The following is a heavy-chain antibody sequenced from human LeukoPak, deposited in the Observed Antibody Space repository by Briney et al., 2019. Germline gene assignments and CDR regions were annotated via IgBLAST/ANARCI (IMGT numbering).Heavy chain of an antibody. CDR1: GFTFSSYA. Sequence: GGSLRLSCAASGFTFSSYAMSSVRQAPGKGLEWVSAISGSGGSTYYADSVKGRFTISRDNSKNTLYLQMSSLRAEDTAVYYCAKDLDAYSGYDFSVYMDVWGKGTTVTISS. CDR2: ISGSGGST. D-gene: IGHD5-12*01. J-gene: IGHJ6*03. V-gene: IGHV3-23*01. CDR3: AKDLDAYSGYDFSVYMDV.